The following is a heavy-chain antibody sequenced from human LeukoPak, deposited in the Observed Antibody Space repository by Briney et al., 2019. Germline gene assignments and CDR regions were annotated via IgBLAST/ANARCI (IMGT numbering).Heavy chain of an antibody. J-gene: IGHJ4*02. Sequence: GGSLRLSCAASGFTFSSYGMHWVRQAPGKGLEWVAVISYDGSNKYYADSVKGRFTISRDNSKNTLYLQMNSLRAEDTAVYYCASGALVVPAAIWGQGTLVTVSS. CDR2: ISYDGSNK. CDR1: GFTFSSYG. D-gene: IGHD2-2*02. V-gene: IGHV3-30*03. CDR3: ASGALVVPAAI.